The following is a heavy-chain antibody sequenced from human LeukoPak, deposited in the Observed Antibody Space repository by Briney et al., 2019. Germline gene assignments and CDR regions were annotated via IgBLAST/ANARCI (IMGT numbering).Heavy chain of an antibody. V-gene: IGHV3-21*01. D-gene: IGHD6-19*01. CDR3: ARVNEAVAGTDY. Sequence: PGRSLRLSCAASGFTFNSYRMNWVRQAPGKGLGWVSSISSSSSYIYYADSVKDRFTISRDNAKNSLYMQMNSLRAEDTAVYYCARVNEAVAGTDYWGQGTLVTVSS. CDR2: ISSSSSYI. J-gene: IGHJ4*02. CDR1: GFTFNSYR.